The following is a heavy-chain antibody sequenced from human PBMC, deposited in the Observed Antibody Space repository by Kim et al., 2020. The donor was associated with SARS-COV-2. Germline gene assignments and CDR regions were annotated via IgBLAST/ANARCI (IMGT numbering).Heavy chain of an antibody. J-gene: IGHJ2*01. V-gene: IGHV3-48*03. CDR2: XSSSGXTI. CDR3: XXEIXXXDAXXX. D-gene: IGHD2-8*01. Sequence: GGSLRLSCAASGFTFSSYEMNWVRQAPGKGLXXVSXXSSSGXTIYYADSEKGRXXXSRXXXKNXXXLXXXSLXXXDTXXXYXXXEIXXXDAXXXWG. CDR1: GFTFSSYE.